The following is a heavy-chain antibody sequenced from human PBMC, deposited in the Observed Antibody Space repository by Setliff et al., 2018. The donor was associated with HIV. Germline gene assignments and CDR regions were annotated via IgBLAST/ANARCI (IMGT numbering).Heavy chain of an antibody. CDR2: IIALVGAT. D-gene: IGHD2-21*02. J-gene: IGHJ4*02. V-gene: IGHV1-69*16. CDR3: ATLDPSGGNFLAY. CDR1: GDTSSSYT. Sequence: SVKVSCKVSGDTSSSYTISWVRQAPGQGLEWVGGIIALVGATSYAQKFQDRVTLTTDDSTNTAYMELSSLRSEDTAMYYCATLDPSGGNFLAYWGQGTLVPSP.